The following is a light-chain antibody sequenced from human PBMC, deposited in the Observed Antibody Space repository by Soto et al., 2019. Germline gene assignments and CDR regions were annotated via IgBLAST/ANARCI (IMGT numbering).Light chain of an antibody. Sequence: EIVLTQSPGTLSLSPGDRATLSCRASRSITSTYLAWYQQKPGQAPRLLIYGVSSRATGIPDRFRGGGSGTDFTLTISRLEPEDFAVYYCQQFSSYPLTFGGGTKVDIK. V-gene: IGKV3-20*01. CDR1: RSITSTY. J-gene: IGKJ4*01. CDR3: QQFSSYPLT. CDR2: GVS.